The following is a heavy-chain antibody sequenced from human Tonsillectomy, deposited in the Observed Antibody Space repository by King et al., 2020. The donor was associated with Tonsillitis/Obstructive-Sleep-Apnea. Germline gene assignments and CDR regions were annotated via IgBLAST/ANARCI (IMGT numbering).Heavy chain of an antibody. V-gene: IGHV3-48*03. CDR1: GFTFSSYE. Sequence: VQLVESGGGLVQPGGSLRLSCAASGFTFSSYEMNWVRQAPGKGLEWVSYISSSGSTIYYADSVKGRFTISRDNAKNSLYLQMNSLRAEDTAVYYCARDQWEWLRLSETSWYFDRWGRGTLVTVSA. D-gene: IGHD5-12*01. CDR3: ARDQWEWLRLSETSWYFDR. CDR2: ISSSGSTI. J-gene: IGHJ2*01.